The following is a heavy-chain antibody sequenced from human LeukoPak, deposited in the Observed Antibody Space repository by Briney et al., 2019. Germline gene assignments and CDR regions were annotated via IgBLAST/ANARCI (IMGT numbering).Heavy chain of an antibody. V-gene: IGHV1-24*01. Sequence: ASVKVSCKVSGYTLTELSMHWVRQAPGKGLEWMGGFDPEDGETIYAQKFQGRVTMTENTSTDTAYMELSSLRSEDTAVYYCAKDDSYGYSLDYWGQGTLVTVSS. CDR1: GYTLTELS. CDR2: FDPEDGET. J-gene: IGHJ4*02. D-gene: IGHD5-18*01. CDR3: AKDDSYGYSLDY.